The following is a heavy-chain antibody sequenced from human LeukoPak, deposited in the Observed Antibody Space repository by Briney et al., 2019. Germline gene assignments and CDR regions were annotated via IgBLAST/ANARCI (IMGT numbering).Heavy chain of an antibody. CDR2: SSYDGTNK. D-gene: IGHD4-17*01. CDR1: GFNFRDSA. V-gene: IGHV3-30*04. J-gene: IGHJ4*02. CDR3: AADYGDYVSPSD. Sequence: PGTSLRLSCAASGFNFRDSAMHWVRQPPGKGLEGVAVSSYDGTNKYYADSVNGRFTISRGNSKNTLFLQMNNLRLEDTAVYYCAADYGDYVSPSDWGQGSLVIVSS.